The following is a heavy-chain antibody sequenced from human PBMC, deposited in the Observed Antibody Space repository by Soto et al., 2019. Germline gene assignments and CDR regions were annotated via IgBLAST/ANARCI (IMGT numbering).Heavy chain of an antibody. J-gene: IGHJ3*01. Sequence: QDQLVQSGAEVKKPGASVKVSCKASVFTSSGISWVRQAPGQRLGWMGWIRTHNGNTIYAQKFQYRVIMTMDTSTTTVYMELRSLRPDDTAVYLCAREGSLGLFDAYDLWGQGTMVTVSS. CDR3: AREGSLGLFDAYDL. V-gene: IGHV1-18*04. D-gene: IGHD3-10*01. CDR2: IRTHNGNT. CDR1: VFTSSG.